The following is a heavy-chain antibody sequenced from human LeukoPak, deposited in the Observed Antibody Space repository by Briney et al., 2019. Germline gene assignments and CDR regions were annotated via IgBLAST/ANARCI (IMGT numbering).Heavy chain of an antibody. CDR1: GFTFDDYG. CDR2: VNWNGGST. J-gene: IGHJ4*02. V-gene: IGHV3-20*04. CDR3: ARSLNYDSSGYYYGY. Sequence: GGSLRLSCAASGFTFDDYGVSWVRQAPGKGLEWVSGVNWNGGSTGYADSVKGRFTISRDNAKNSLYLQMNSLRAEDTALYYCARSLNYDSSGYYYGYWGQGTLVTVSS. D-gene: IGHD3-22*01.